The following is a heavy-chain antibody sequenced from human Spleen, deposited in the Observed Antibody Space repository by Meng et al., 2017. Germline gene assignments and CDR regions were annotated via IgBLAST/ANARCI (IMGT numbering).Heavy chain of an antibody. CDR3: ARDSGWYV. CDR1: GGSFSSSY. J-gene: IGHJ6*01. Sequence: SETLSLTCSVSGGSFSSSYWSWIRQSAGKRLEWIGRINTSGSTNYNPSLKSRVTMSVDTSKNQSSLKLSSVAAADTAVYYCARDSGWYVWGQGTTVTVSS. V-gene: IGHV4-4*07. D-gene: IGHD6-19*01. CDR2: INTSGST.